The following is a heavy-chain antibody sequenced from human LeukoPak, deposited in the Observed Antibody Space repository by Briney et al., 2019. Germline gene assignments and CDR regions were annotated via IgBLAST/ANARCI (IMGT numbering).Heavy chain of an antibody. CDR2: ISGNAGST. CDR3: DPHDSSSHF. CDR1: GFTLSSYA. J-gene: IGHJ4*02. Sequence: GGSLRLSCAASGFTLSSYAMSWVRQAPGKGLEWVSLISGNAGSTYYADSVKGRFTISRDNSKNTLYLQMNSLRAEDTAVYYCDPHDSSSHFWGQGTLVSVSS. V-gene: IGHV3-23*01. D-gene: IGHD6-6*01.